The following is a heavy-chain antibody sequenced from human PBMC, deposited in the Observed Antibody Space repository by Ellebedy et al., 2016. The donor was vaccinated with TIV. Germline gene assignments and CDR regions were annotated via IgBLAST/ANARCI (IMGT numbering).Heavy chain of an antibody. CDR2: ISSSSSYI. D-gene: IGHD5-18*01. J-gene: IGHJ4*02. CDR3: AIHVDTEFDY. V-gene: IGHV3-21*01. CDR1: GFTFSSYS. Sequence: GESLKISXAASGFTFSSYSMNWVRQAPGKGLEWVSSISSSSSYIYYADSVKGRFTISRDNAKNSLYLQMNSLRAEDTAVYYCAIHVDTEFDYWGQGTLVTVSS.